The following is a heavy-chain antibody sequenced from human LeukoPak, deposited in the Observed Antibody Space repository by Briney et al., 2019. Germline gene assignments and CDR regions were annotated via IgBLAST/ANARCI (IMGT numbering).Heavy chain of an antibody. J-gene: IGHJ4*02. CDR2: IIPMSGTA. V-gene: IGHV1-69*01. CDR3: ASPVKYYDTWSGYPPFDY. Sequence: GSSVKVSCNASGGTFNNSAISWVRQAPGQGLEWVGGIIPMSGTANYAQKFQGRVTITADESTSTAYMELSSLRSEDTAIYYCASPVKYYDTWSGYPPFDYWGQGTLVTVSS. D-gene: IGHD3-3*01. CDR1: GGTFNNSA.